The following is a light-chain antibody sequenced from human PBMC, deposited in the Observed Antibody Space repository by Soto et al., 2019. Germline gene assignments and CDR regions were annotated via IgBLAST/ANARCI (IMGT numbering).Light chain of an antibody. CDR3: QQHDNWPRT. J-gene: IGKJ1*01. V-gene: IGKV3-15*01. CDR2: GAS. Sequence: EIVMTQSPLSLSVTPGEPASISCRSSQSLLHSNGYNYLDWYQQKPGQAPRLLIYGASTRATGIPDRFSGSGSGTEFTLTISSLQSEDFAVYYCQQHDNWPRTFGQGTKVDIK. CDR1: QSLLHSNGYNY.